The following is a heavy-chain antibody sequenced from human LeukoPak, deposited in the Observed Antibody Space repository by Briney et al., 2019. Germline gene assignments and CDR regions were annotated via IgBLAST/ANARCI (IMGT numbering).Heavy chain of an antibody. CDR1: GFTFSSYE. D-gene: IGHD2-21*02. V-gene: IGHV3-48*03. J-gene: IGHJ3*02. Sequence: GGSLRLPCAASGFTFSSYEMNWVRQAPGKGLEWVSYISSSGSTIYYADSVKGRFTISRDNAKNSLYLQMNSLRAEDTAVYYCARGGAYCGGDCYNAFDIWGQGTMVTVSS. CDR2: ISSSGSTI. CDR3: ARGGAYCGGDCYNAFDI.